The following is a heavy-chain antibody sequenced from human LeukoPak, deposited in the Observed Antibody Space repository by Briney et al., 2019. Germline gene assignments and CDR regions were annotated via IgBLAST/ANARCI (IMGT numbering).Heavy chain of an antibody. Sequence: GGSLRLSCAASGFTFSNSAMNWVRQAPGKGLEWVSAISGSGGNTYYPNSVKGRFTISRDNSRNTLYLQMNSLRADDTALYYCARWMSGSNWGFDHWGQGTLVTVSS. CDR1: GFTFSNSA. V-gene: IGHV3-23*01. CDR2: ISGSGGNT. D-gene: IGHD5-24*01. CDR3: ARWMSGSNWGFDH. J-gene: IGHJ4*02.